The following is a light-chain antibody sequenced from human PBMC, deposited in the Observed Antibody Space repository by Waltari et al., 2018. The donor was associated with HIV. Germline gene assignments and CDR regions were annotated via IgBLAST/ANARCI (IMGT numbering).Light chain of an antibody. CDR1: SSNIGDNY. V-gene: IGLV1-51*01. CDR2: DNN. Sequence: QSVLTQPPSVSAAPGQKVTISCSGRSSNIGDNYVSWYQQLPGTAPKLLIYDNNLRPSGIPDRFSGSKSGTSATLDITGLQTGDEANYYCGTWDSSLSAVVFGGGTKLTVL. CDR3: GTWDSSLSAVV. J-gene: IGLJ2*01.